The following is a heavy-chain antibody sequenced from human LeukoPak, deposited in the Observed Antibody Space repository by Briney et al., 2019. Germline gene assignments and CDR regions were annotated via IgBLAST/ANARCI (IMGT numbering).Heavy chain of an antibody. Sequence: QAGGSLRLTCAASGFTVSSNYMSWVRQAPGKGLEWVSVIYSGGSTYYADSVKGRFTISRDNSKNTLYLQMNSLRAEDTAVYYCARHYYDSSGYYAYYFDYWGQGTLVTVSS. D-gene: IGHD3-22*01. V-gene: IGHV3-53*01. CDR3: ARHYYDSSGYYAYYFDY. CDR1: GFTVSSNY. CDR2: IYSGGST. J-gene: IGHJ4*02.